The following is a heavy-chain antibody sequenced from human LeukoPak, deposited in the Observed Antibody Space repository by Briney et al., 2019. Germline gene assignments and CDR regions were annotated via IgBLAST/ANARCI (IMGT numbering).Heavy chain of an antibody. CDR3: ARDEDDHGGKD. J-gene: IGHJ4*02. V-gene: IGHV3-53*01. CDR2: IYRGGST. D-gene: IGHD4-23*01. CDR1: GFTVSSNY. Sequence: GGSLRLSCAASGFTVSSNYMSWVRQAPGKGLEWVSVIYRGGSTYYADSVKGRFTISRDNSKNTLYLQMNSLRAEDTAVYFCARDEDDHGGKDWGQGTLVTVSS.